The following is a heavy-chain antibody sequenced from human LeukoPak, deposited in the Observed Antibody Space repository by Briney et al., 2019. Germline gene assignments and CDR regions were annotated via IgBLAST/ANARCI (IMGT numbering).Heavy chain of an antibody. Sequence: GGSLRLSCAASGFTFDDYAMHWVRQVSGKGLEWVSGISWNSGSTGYAGSVKGRFTMSRDSTKNSLYLQMNSLTPDDTALYYCVRGNFGPAQWFDPWGQGTLVTVSS. V-gene: IGHV3-9*01. CDR2: ISWNSGST. CDR3: VRGNFGPAQWFDP. J-gene: IGHJ5*02. D-gene: IGHD3/OR15-3a*01. CDR1: GFTFDDYA.